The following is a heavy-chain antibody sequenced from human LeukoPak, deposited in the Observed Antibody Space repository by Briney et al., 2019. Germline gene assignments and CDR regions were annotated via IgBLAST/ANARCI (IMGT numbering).Heavy chain of an antibody. V-gene: IGHV1-69*13. CDR3: ARDISAGYSSGWYDY. Sequence: SVKVSCKASGGTFSSYAISWVRQAPGQGLEWMGGIIPIFGTANYAQKFQGRVTITADESTSTAYMELRSLRSDDTAVYYCARDISAGYSSGWYDYWGQGTLVTVSS. J-gene: IGHJ4*02. CDR2: IIPIFGTA. CDR1: GGTFSSYA. D-gene: IGHD6-19*01.